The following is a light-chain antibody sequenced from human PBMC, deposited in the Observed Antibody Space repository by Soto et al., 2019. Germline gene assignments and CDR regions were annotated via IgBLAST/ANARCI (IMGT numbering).Light chain of an antibody. Sequence: EIVLTQSPATLSLSPGERATLSCRASQTVGGYLAWYQHKPGQAPRLLIYEAANRAPGFPARFSGSGSGTDFTLPISGLEPEDFAVYCCQQRRGFGGGTKVDIK. CDR3: QQRRG. CDR2: EAA. J-gene: IGKJ4*01. V-gene: IGKV3-11*01. CDR1: QTVGGY.